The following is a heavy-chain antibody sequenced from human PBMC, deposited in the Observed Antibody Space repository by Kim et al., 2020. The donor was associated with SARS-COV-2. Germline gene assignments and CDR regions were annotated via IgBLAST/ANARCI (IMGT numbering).Heavy chain of an antibody. D-gene: IGHD3-16*02. CDR3: ARDKGYDYFWGSYRPSASYYYDGLDV. J-gene: IGHJ6*02. CDR2: ISSSSSYI. CDR1: GFTFSSYS. Sequence: GGSLRLSCAASGFTFSSYSMNWVRQAPGKGLEWVSSISSSSSYIYYADSVKGRFTISRDNAKYSRYLQMNSLRAEDTAVYYCARDKGYDYFWGSYRPSASYYYDGLDVWGQGTTVTVSS. V-gene: IGHV3-21*01.